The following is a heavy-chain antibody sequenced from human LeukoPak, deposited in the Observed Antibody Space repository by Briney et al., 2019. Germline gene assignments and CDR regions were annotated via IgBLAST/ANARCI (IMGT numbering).Heavy chain of an antibody. Sequence: ASVKVSCKASGGTFSSYAISWVRQAPGQGLEWMGGIIPIFGTANYAQKFQGRVTITADESTSTAYMELSSLRSEDTAVYYCARTITPGIAVENAFDIWGQGTMVTVSS. V-gene: IGHV1-69*13. CDR2: IIPIFGTA. J-gene: IGHJ3*02. D-gene: IGHD6-19*01. CDR3: ARTITPGIAVENAFDI. CDR1: GGTFSSYA.